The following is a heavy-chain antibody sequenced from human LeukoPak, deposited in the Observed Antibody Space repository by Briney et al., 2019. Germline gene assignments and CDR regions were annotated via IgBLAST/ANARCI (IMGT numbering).Heavy chain of an antibody. CDR2: ISAYNANT. CDR1: GYTFTSHG. J-gene: IGHJ6*03. D-gene: IGHD2-2*01. Sequence: ASVRVSCKASGYTFTSHGISWVRQAPGQGLEWMGWISAYNANTNYAQNLQGRVTMTTDTSTNTAYMELRSLRSDDTAVYYCARAPYCTSTSCYAGYYYYYYMDVWGKGTTVPVSS. CDR3: ARAPYCTSTSCYAGYYYYYYMDV. V-gene: IGHV1-18*01.